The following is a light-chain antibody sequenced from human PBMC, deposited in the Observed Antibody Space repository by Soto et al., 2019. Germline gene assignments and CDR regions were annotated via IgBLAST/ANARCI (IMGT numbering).Light chain of an antibody. J-gene: IGKJ3*01. CDR2: DAS. Sequence: DIQMTQSPSSLSASVGDRVTITCQASQDISNYLNWYQQKPGKAPKLLIYDASNLETGVPSRFSGSGSGTDFTFTISSLQPEDIATYYCQQYDNLPPHLTFGPGTKVDIK. CDR1: QDISNY. V-gene: IGKV1-33*01. CDR3: QQYDNLPPHLT.